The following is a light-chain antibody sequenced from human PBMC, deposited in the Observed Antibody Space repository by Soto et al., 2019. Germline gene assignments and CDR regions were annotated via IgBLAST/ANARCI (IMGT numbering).Light chain of an antibody. J-gene: IGKJ5*01. V-gene: IGKV3-20*01. CDR2: GAS. CDR1: QSVYSD. Sequence: EILMTQSPATLSVSPGERATLSCRASQSVYSDLAWYQQKPGQAPRILIYGASSRATGIPERFSGSGSGTDFTLTISRLEPEDFELYYCQQYGSYPITFGQGTRLEIK. CDR3: QQYGSYPIT.